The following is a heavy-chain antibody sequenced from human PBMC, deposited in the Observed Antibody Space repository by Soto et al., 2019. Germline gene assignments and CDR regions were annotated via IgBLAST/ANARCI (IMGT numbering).Heavy chain of an antibody. J-gene: IGHJ5*02. V-gene: IGHV3-73*02. CDR2: LRDKTDTYAT. CDR1: GFTFSGSA. Sequence: EVQLVQSGGGLVQPGGSLKLSCAASGFTFSGSAMHWVRQASGKGLELVGSLRDKTDTYATAVRGRFTISRDDSKNTADLHINSLKIDDTAVYYCTTLEPNPLYFEPWGPGTLVTVAS. CDR3: TTLEPNPLYFEP.